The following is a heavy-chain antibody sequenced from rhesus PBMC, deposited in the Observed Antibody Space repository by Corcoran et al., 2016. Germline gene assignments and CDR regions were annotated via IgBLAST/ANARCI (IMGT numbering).Heavy chain of an antibody. V-gene: IGHV4-173*01. D-gene: IGHD2-39*01. J-gene: IGHJ5-2*02. CDR2: ISGSGGGA. CDR1: GGSVSSND. Sequence: QGQLQESGPGLGKPSETLSLTCAVSGGSVSSNDWGWIRQSPGKGLEWIGRISGSGGGADYNPSLKSRVTLSTATSKNQFSLRLTSVTAADTALYFCATLVGVPGSLDVWGRGVLVTVSS. CDR3: ATLVGVPGSLDV.